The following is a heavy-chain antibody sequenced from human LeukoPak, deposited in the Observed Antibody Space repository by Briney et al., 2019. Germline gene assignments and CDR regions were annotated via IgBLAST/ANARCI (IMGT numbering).Heavy chain of an antibody. CDR2: IYQSGTI. V-gene: IGHV4-38-2*02. CDR3: ASLSWDTAMVFP. D-gene: IGHD5-18*01. J-gene: IGHJ5*02. Sequence: SETLSLTCTVSRYSITSAYYWGWIRQSPGKGLEWIGTIYQSGTIYFNPSLKSRVSISLDSSKNQFSLQLRSLTAADTAVYYCASLSWDTAMVFPWGQGTLVTVSS. CDR1: RYSITSAYY.